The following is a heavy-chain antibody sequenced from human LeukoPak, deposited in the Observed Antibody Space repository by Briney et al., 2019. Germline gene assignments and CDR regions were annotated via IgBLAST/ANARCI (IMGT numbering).Heavy chain of an antibody. CDR1: GFTFSSYW. CDR3: ARARRYLGYCSGGSCYGYFDY. Sequence: PGGSLRLSCAASGFTFSSYWMSSVRQAPGKGLEWVANIKQDGSEKYYVDSVKGRFTIARDNAKNSMYLQMNSLRAEDTAVYYCARARRYLGYCSGGSCYGYFDYWGQGTLVTVSS. V-gene: IGHV3-7*01. J-gene: IGHJ4*02. D-gene: IGHD2-15*01. CDR2: IKQDGSEK.